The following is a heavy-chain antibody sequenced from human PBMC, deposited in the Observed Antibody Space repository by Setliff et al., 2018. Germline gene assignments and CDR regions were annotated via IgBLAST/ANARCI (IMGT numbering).Heavy chain of an antibody. D-gene: IGHD3-22*01. J-gene: IGHJ4*02. CDR3: AREGGDGDSSGYYPPLDY. CDR1: GYAFITFG. V-gene: IGHV1-18*01. CDR2: MSPVYGIA. Sequence: GASVKVSCKTSGYAFITFGMSWVRQAPGQGLEWMGWMSPVYGIANYARKFQGRVTLTADTSTSTAYMELRSLRSDATAIYYCAREGGDGDSSGYYPPLDYWGQGTLVTVSS.